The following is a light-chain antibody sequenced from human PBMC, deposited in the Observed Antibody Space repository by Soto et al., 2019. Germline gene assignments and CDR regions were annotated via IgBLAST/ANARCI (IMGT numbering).Light chain of an antibody. V-gene: IGKV3-11*01. CDR1: QSVSSY. Sequence: EIVLTQSPATLSLSPGERTTLSCRASQSVSSYLAWYQQKPGQAPRLLIYDASNRATGIPARFSGSGSGTDFTLTISSLEPEEFEVYYCQQRSNWPRTFGQGTKLEIK. CDR2: DAS. CDR3: QQRSNWPRT. J-gene: IGKJ2*01.